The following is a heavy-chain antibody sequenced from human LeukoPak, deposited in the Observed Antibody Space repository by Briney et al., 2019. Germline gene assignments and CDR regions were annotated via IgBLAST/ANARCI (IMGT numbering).Heavy chain of an antibody. Sequence: GEPLKISCKATGYTFTSHWIGWVRQMPGKGLEWVGIINPVDSDTRYSPSFQGQVTISADKSITTAYLQWSSLQASDTGMFYCARRFCSGGTCYFFDQWGQGTLVTVSS. CDR3: ARRFCSGGTCYFFDQ. CDR1: GYTFTSHW. J-gene: IGHJ4*02. CDR2: INPVDSDT. D-gene: IGHD2-15*01. V-gene: IGHV5-51*01.